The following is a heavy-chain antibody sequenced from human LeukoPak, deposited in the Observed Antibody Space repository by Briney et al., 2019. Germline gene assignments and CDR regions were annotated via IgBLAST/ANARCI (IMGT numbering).Heavy chain of an antibody. Sequence: SETLSLTCTVSGSSIRSSSYHWGWVRQPPGKGLEWIGNIHYSGSTSYNPSLKSPVTLSVDTSKNQFSLKLSSVTAADTAVFYCARLTGRDTSDWPYFHYWGQGALVTVSS. CDR1: GSSIRSSSYH. D-gene: IGHD2-2*01. CDR3: ARLTGRDTSDWPYFHY. V-gene: IGHV4-39*01. CDR2: IHYSGST. J-gene: IGHJ4*01.